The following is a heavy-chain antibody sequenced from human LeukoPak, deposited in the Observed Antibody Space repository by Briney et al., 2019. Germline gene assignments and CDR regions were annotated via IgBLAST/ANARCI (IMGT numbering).Heavy chain of an antibody. D-gene: IGHD3-3*01. Sequence: PSETLSLTCTVSGGSISSSSYYWGWIRQPPGKGLEWIGSIYYSGSTNYNPSLKSRVTISVDTSKNQFSLKLSSVTAADTAVYYCAITYYDFWSGSVGMDVWGQGTTVTVSS. J-gene: IGHJ6*02. CDR2: IYYSGST. CDR3: AITYYDFWSGSVGMDV. V-gene: IGHV4-39*07. CDR1: GGSISSSSYY.